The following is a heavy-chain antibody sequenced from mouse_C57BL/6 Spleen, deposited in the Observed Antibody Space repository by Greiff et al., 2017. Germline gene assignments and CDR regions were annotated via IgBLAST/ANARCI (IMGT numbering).Heavy chain of an antibody. V-gene: IGHV1-64*01. CDR2: IHPNSGST. CDR1: GYTFTSYW. CDR3: ASPIYYDYDVFAY. Sequence: VQLQQPGAELVKPGASVKLSCKASGYTFTSYWMHWVKQRPGQGLEWIGMIHPNSGSTNYNEKFKSKATLTVDKSSSTAYMQLSSLTSEDSAVYYCASPIYYDYDVFAYWGQGTLVTVSA. J-gene: IGHJ3*01. D-gene: IGHD2-4*01.